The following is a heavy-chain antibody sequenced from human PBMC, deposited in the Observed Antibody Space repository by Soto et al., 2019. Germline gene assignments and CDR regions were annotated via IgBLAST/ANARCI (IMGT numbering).Heavy chain of an antibody. J-gene: IGHJ4*02. CDR3: ARLIGTSWFVG. V-gene: IGHV6-1*01. CDR2: TYYRSQWFN. Sequence: WQTLSLTCAISGDSVSSNIVTWDWIRQSPSRGLEWLGRTYYRSQWFNDYAVSVKSRMTINADTSKNQFSLQLNYVTPEDTAVYYCARLIGTSWFVGWGQGTPVTVSS. D-gene: IGHD6-13*01. CDR1: GDSVSSNIVT.